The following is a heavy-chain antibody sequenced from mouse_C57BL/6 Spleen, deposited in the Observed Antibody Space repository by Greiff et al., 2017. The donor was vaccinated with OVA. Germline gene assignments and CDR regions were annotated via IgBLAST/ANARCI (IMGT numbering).Heavy chain of an antibody. V-gene: IGHV1-64*01. Sequence: QVQLQQPGAELVKPGASVKLSCKASGYTFTSYWMHWVKQRPGQGLEWIGMIHPNSGSTNYNEKFKSKATLTVDKSSSTAYMQLSSLTSEDSAVYYCARQDEKGFAYWGQGTLVTVSA. CDR2: IHPNSGST. CDR3: ARQDEKGFAY. CDR1: GYTFTSYW. J-gene: IGHJ3*01.